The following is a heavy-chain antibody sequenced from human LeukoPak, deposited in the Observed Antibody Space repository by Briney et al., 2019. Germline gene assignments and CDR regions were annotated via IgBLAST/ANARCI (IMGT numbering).Heavy chain of an antibody. CDR1: GYTFTAYY. D-gene: IGHD4-23*01. CDR2: INPNSGGT. V-gene: IGHV1-2*02. J-gene: IGHJ3*02. Sequence: ASVKVSCKASGYTFTAYYMHWVRQAPGQGLEWMGWINPNSGGTNSSQKFQDRVTLTRDTSISTAYLQWSSLKASDTAMYYCARHATNGGSTTVVTSDAFDIWGQGAMVTVSS. CDR3: ARHATNGGSTTVVTSDAFDI.